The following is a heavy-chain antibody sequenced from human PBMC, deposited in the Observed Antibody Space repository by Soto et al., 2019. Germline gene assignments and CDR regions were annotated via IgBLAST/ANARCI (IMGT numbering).Heavy chain of an antibody. Sequence: PARSLGLTVVTGDSVFVDCPGILVQTAPGKGLEWVSGINWNGVNKGYADSVLGRFTISRDTAKKSLFLEMNYLRPEDTALHFCAQDAHRLGELWGYFQQRGHGTPLTISS. CDR1: DSVFVDCP. D-gene: IGHD3-16*01. CDR3: AQDAHRLGELWGYFQQ. V-gene: IGHV3-9*01. J-gene: IGHJ1*01. CDR2: INWNGVNK.